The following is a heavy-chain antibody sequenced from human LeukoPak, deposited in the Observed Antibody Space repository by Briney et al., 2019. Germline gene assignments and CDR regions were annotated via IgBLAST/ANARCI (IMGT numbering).Heavy chain of an antibody. J-gene: IGHJ5*02. V-gene: IGHV1-2*02. CDR3: ARDVDTVVVTALAS. CDR1: GYAFTDYY. CDR2: IDPNGGGT. Sequence: GASVKVSCKASGYAFTDYYVHWGRQAPGQGLEWMGWIDPNGGGTNYPQKFQDRVVLTRDTSISTAYMELSSLRSDDTAVYFCARDVDTVVVTALASWGQGTLVTVSS. D-gene: IGHD2-21*02.